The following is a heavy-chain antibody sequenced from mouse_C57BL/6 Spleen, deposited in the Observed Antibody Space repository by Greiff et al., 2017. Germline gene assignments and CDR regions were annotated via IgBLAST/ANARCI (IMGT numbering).Heavy chain of an antibody. CDR3: ASGEGYAMDY. Sequence: VQLQQSGPELVKPGASVKISCKASGYAFSSSWMNWVKQRPGKGLEWIGRIYPGDGDTNYNGKFKGKATLTADKSSSTAYMQLSSLTSEDSAVYFCASGEGYAMDYWGQGTSVTVSS. CDR2: IYPGDGDT. J-gene: IGHJ4*01. CDR1: GYAFSSSW. V-gene: IGHV1-82*01.